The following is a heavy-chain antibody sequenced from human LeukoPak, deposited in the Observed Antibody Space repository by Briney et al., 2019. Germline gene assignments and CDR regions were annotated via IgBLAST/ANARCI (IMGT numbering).Heavy chain of an antibody. CDR2: ISYSGNT. Sequence: SETLSLTCTVSGGSISSYYWTWIRQPPGKGLEWIGYISYSGNTNYNPSLKSRVTISVDTSKNQFSLKLSSVTAADTAVYYCVRGRGGSYYYYGMDVWGQGTTVTVS. D-gene: IGHD3-16*01. CDR3: VRGRGGSYYYYGMDV. V-gene: IGHV4-59*01. J-gene: IGHJ6*02. CDR1: GGSISSYY.